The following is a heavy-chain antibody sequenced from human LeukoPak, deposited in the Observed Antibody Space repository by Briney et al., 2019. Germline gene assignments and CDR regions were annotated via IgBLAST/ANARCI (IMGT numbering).Heavy chain of an antibody. D-gene: IGHD4-23*01. J-gene: IGHJ6*03. CDR1: GFTFSSYS. V-gene: IGHV3-48*01. CDR3: ARDGKGYYYYMDV. Sequence: GGSLRLSCAASGFTFSSYSMNWVRQAPGKGLEWVSYISSSSSTIYYADSVKGRFTISRDNAKNSLYLQMNSLRAEDTAVYYCARDGKGYYYYMDVWGKGTTVTVSS. CDR2: ISSSSSTI.